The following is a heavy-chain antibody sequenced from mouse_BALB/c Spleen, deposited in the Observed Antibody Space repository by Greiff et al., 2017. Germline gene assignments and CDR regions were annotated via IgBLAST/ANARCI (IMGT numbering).Heavy chain of an antibody. J-gene: IGHJ3*01. CDR1: GYSITSGYY. D-gene: IGHD2-4*01. CDR3: ARDGITAAWFAY. CDR2: ISYDGSN. Sequence: EVKLMESGPGLVTPSQSLSLTCSVTGYSITSGYYWNWIRQFPGNKLEWMGYISYDGSNNYNPSLKNRISITRDTSKNQFFLKLNSVTTEDTATYYCARDGITAAWFAYWGQGTLVTVSA. V-gene: IGHV3-6*02.